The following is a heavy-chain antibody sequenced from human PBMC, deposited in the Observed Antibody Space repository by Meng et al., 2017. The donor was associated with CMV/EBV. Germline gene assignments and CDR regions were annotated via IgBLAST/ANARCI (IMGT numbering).Heavy chain of an antibody. CDR2: IYPNSGGT. CDR1: GYRFSDHY. Sequence: QVQLGQPGAVVKSPGASVKVSWQTSGYRFSDHYMHWVRQAPGQGLEWMGWIYPNSGGTHYAQKFQDRVTMTRDTSISTVYMELSRLTSDDTAVYYCVRDHNWGPDYWGQGTLVTVSS. J-gene: IGHJ4*02. D-gene: IGHD1-1*01. CDR3: VRDHNWGPDY. V-gene: IGHV1-2*02.